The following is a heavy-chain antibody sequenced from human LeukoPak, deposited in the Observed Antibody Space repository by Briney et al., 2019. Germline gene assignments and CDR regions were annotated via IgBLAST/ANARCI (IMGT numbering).Heavy chain of an antibody. V-gene: IGHV4-59*08. CDR2: VSYSGRT. D-gene: IGHD1-1*01. CDR1: GASISNYY. J-gene: IGHJ4*02. Sequence: PSETLSLTCTVSGASISNYYWSWVRQPPRKGLECIGYVSYSGRTNPNPSLKSRVTISADTSKNQISLTLTSVTAADTAAYYCARHERGAENLDYWGQGTLVTVSS. CDR3: ARHERGAENLDY.